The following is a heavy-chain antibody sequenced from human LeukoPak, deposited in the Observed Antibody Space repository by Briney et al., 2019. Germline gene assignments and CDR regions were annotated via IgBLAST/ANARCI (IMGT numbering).Heavy chain of an antibody. J-gene: IGHJ4*02. CDR1: RFTFSNYW. Sequence: GGSLRLSCVASRFTFSNYWMSWVRQAPGKGLEWVSAISGSGGSTYYADSVKGRFTISRDNSKNTLYLQMNSLRAEDTAVYYCAKDLTGISTVAGLFDYWGQGTLVTVSS. D-gene: IGHD6-19*01. CDR2: ISGSGGST. V-gene: IGHV3-23*01. CDR3: AKDLTGISTVAGLFDY.